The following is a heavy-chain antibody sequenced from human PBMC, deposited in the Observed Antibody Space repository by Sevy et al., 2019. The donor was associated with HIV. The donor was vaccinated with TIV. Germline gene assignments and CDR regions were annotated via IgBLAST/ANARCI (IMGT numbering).Heavy chain of an antibody. CDR2: LSGSSNYI. CDR1: GFTFSSYN. Sequence: GGSLRLSCAASGFTFSSYNMNWVRQAQWKGLERGSSLSGSSNYIYYAESVKGRFIISRDYAKNTLYLQMNSLRADDTAVYYCARGPPDKSYDYFEYWGQGTLVTVSS. V-gene: IGHV3-21*06. CDR3: ARGPPDKSYDYFEY. D-gene: IGHD1-26*01. J-gene: IGHJ4*02.